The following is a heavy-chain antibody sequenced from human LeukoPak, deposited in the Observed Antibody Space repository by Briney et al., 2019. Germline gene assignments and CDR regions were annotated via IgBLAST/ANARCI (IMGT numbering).Heavy chain of an antibody. CDR2: IYPGDSDT. J-gene: IGHJ5*02. V-gene: IGHV5-51*01. CDR1: GYSFTSYW. CDR3: ARHAYGLGTPRYWFDP. Sequence: GESLKISCKGSGYSFTSYWIGWVRQMPGKGLEWMGIIYPGDSDTRYSPSFQGQVTISADKSISTAYLQWSSLKASDTAMYYCARHAYGLGTPRYWFDPWGQGTRIIVSS. D-gene: IGHD3-10*01.